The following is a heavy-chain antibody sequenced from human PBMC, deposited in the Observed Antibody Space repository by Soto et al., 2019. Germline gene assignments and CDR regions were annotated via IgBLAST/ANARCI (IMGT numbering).Heavy chain of an antibody. Sequence: ASVKVSCKASGGTFSSYTISWVRQAPGQGLEWMGRIIPILGIANYAQKFQGRVTITADKSTSTAYMELSSLRSEDTAVYYCARDVEIVDIVSEEDYYYYYMDVWGKGTTVTVSS. CDR3: ARDVEIVDIVSEEDYYYYYMDV. D-gene: IGHD5-12*01. J-gene: IGHJ6*03. CDR2: IIPILGIA. CDR1: GGTFSSYT. V-gene: IGHV1-69*04.